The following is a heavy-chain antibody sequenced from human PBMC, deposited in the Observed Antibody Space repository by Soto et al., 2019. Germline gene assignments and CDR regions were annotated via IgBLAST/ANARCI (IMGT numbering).Heavy chain of an antibody. CDR3: ARALRDGRDSYYYYGMDV. V-gene: IGHV1-2*04. CDR1: GYTFTGYY. D-gene: IGHD2-21*02. Sequence: ASVKVSCKASGYTFTGYYMHWVRQAPGQGLEWMGWINPNSGGTNYAQKFQGWVTMTRDTSISTAYMELSRLRSDDTAVYYCARALRDGRDSYYYYGMDVWGQGTTVTVSS. J-gene: IGHJ6*02. CDR2: INPNSGGT.